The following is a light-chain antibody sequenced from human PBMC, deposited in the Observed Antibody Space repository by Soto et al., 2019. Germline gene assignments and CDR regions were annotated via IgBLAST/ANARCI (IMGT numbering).Light chain of an antibody. CDR1: QSISSW. CDR2: DAS. CDR3: QQSYSTPIS. Sequence: DIQMTQSPSTLSASVGDRLTITCRASQSISSWVAWYQQKPGKPPKLLIYDASSLESGVPSRFSGSGSGTDFSLTISSLQPEDFATYYCQQSYSTPISFGQGTRLEIK. J-gene: IGKJ5*01. V-gene: IGKV1-39*01.